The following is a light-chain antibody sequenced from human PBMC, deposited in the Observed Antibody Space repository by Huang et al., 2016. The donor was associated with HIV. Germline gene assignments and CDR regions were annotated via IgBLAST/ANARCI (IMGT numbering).Light chain of an antibody. CDR1: QSISSK. Sequence: ERVMTQSPVTLSVSPGERATFSCRASQSISSKLAWYQQKPGQAPRLLIYGASTRATGSPARFSGSGSGTEFTLTISSLQSEDFAGYYCQQYNNWPFTFGPGTRVDIK. CDR3: QQYNNWPFT. CDR2: GAS. V-gene: IGKV3-15*01. J-gene: IGKJ3*01.